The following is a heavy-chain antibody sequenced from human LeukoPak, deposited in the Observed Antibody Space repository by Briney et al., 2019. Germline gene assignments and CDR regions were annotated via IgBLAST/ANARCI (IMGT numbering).Heavy chain of an antibody. Sequence: GGSLRLSCAASGFTVSSNYMSWVRQAPGKGLEWVSAISGSGGSTYYADSVKGRFTISRDNSKNTLYLQMNSLRAEDTAVYYCARSPLVRYFDWAYFDYWGQGTLVTVSS. V-gene: IGHV3-23*01. D-gene: IGHD3-9*01. J-gene: IGHJ4*02. CDR3: ARSPLVRYFDWAYFDY. CDR1: GFTVSSNY. CDR2: ISGSGGST.